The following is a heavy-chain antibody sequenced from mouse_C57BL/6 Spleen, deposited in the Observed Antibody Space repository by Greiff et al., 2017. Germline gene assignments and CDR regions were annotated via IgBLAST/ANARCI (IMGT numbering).Heavy chain of an antibody. CDR1: GFNIKDDY. Sequence: EVNVVESGAELVRPGASVKLSCTASGFNIKDDYMHWVKQRPEQGLEWIGWIDPENGDTEYASKFQGKATITADTSSNTAYLQLSSLTSEDTAVYYCTNRAAYWGQGTLVTVSA. V-gene: IGHV14-4*01. CDR3: TNRAAY. CDR2: IDPENGDT. J-gene: IGHJ3*01.